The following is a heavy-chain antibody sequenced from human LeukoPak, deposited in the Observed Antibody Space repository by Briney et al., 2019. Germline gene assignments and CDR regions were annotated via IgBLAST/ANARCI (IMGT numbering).Heavy chain of an antibody. CDR3: ARDPLRRFDY. V-gene: IGHV3-7*03. CDR2: MKEDGSEE. Sequence: GGSLRLSCVASGFTFSNYWMTWVRQAPGKGLEWVANMKEDGSEEFYVDSVKGRFTISRDNGKNSLFLQMNSLRVEDTAVYYCARDPLRRFDYWGQGILVTVSS. CDR1: GFTFSNYW. J-gene: IGHJ4*02.